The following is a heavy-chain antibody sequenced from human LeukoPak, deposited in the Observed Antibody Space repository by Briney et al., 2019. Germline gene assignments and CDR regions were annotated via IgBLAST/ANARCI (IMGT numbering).Heavy chain of an antibody. CDR3: ARDNPGDSHY. V-gene: IGHV3-21*01. CDR1: GFTFSSYS. Sequence: PEGSLRLSCAASGFTFSSYSMNWVRQAPGKGLEWVSSISSSSCYIYYGDSVKGRFTISRDNAKNSLYLQMNSLRAEDTAVYYCARDNPGDSHYWGQGTLVTVSS. J-gene: IGHJ4*02. CDR2: ISSSSCYI. D-gene: IGHD2-15*01.